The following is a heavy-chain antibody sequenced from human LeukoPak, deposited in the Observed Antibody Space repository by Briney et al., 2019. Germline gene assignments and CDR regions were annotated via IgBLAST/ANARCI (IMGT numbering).Heavy chain of an antibody. D-gene: IGHD1-1*01. CDR2: ISYDGSNK. CDR1: GFTFSSYA. V-gene: IGHV3-30*04. Sequence: GRSLRLSCAASGFTFSSYAMHWVRQAPGKGLEWVAVISYDGSNKYYADSVKGRFTNSRDNSKNTLYLQMNSLRAEDTAVYYCARDVVLERRRYLPYYFDCWGQGTLVTVSS. J-gene: IGHJ4*02. CDR3: ARDVVLERRRYLPYYFDC.